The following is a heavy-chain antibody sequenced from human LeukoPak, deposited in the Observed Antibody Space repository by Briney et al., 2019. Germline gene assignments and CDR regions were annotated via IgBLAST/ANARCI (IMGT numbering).Heavy chain of an antibody. V-gene: IGHV4-30-4*01. CDR2: IYYSGST. CDR3: ARADSANYYDSGRYFNYFYMDV. Sequence: SQTLSLTCTVSGGSISSGDYYWSWLRQPPGKGLEWIGYIYYSGSTYYNPSLKSRVTISVDTYKNQFSLKLYSVTAADTAVYFCARADSANYYDSGRYFNYFYMDVWGRGTTVTVSS. J-gene: IGHJ6*03. CDR1: GGSISSGDYY. D-gene: IGHD3-10*01.